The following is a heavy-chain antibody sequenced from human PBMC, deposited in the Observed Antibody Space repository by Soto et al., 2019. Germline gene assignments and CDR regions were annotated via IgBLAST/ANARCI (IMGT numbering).Heavy chain of an antibody. CDR2: INPNSGST. CDR1: GYTFTGYY. Sequence: GASVKVSCKASGYTFTGYYMHWVRQAPGQGLEWMGWINPNSGSTNYAQKFQGWVTMTRDTSISTAYMELSRLRSDDTAVYYCARELYDSSGYSPFDYWGQGTLVTVSS. D-gene: IGHD3-22*01. J-gene: IGHJ4*02. CDR3: ARELYDSSGYSPFDY. V-gene: IGHV1-2*04.